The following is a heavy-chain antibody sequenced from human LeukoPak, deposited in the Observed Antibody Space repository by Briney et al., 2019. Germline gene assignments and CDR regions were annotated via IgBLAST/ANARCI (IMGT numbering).Heavy chain of an antibody. Sequence: XETLSLTCTVSGGSITSYYWSWIRQPPGKGLEWIGYIYYSGSTKYNPSLNSRVTISVDTSKNQFSLRLSAVTAADTAVYHCARHHYYDRSGYYPLDPWGQGTLVTVSS. CDR1: GGSITSYY. CDR2: IYYSGST. D-gene: IGHD3-22*01. CDR3: ARHHYYDRSGYYPLDP. J-gene: IGHJ5*02. V-gene: IGHV4-59*08.